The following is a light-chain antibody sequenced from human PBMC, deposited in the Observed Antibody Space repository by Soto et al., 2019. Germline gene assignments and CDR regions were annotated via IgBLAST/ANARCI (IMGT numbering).Light chain of an antibody. CDR2: VNSDGSH. J-gene: IGLJ2*01. V-gene: IGLV4-69*01. CDR3: QTWGTGIVV. CDR1: SGHSSYA. Sequence: QPVLTQSPSASASLGASVKLTCTLSSGHSSYAIAWHQQQPEKGPRYLMKVNSDGSHSKGDGIPDRFSGSSSGAERYLTISSLQPEDEADYYCQTWGTGIVVFGGGTKLTV.